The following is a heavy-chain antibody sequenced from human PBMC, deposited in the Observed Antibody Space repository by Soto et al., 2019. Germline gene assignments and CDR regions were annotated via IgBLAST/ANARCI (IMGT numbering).Heavy chain of an antibody. CDR3: AKDRPYYYGSGSYYPVDDYYYGMDV. J-gene: IGHJ6*02. D-gene: IGHD3-10*01. V-gene: IGHV3-30*18. CDR1: GFTFSSYG. CDR2: ISYDGSNK. Sequence: GGSLRLSCAASGFTFSSYGMHWVRQAPGKGLEWVAVISYDGSNKYYADSVKGRFTISRDNSKNTLYLQMNSLRAEDTAVYYCAKDRPYYYGSGSYYPVDDYYYGMDVWGQGTTVTVSS.